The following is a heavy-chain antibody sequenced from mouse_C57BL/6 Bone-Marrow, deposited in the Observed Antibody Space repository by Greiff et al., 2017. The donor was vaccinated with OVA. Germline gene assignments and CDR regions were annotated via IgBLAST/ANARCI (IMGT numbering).Heavy chain of an antibody. D-gene: IGHD4-1*01. CDR2: INPYNGGT. J-gene: IGHJ3*01. Sequence: EVQLQQSGPVLVKPGASVKMSCKASGYTFTDYYMNWVKQSHGKSLEWIGVINPYNGGTSYNQKFKGKATLTVDKSYSTAYMELNSLTSEDSAVYYCARGELTGTWFAYWGQGTLVTVSA. V-gene: IGHV1-19*01. CDR3: ARGELTGTWFAY. CDR1: GYTFTDYY.